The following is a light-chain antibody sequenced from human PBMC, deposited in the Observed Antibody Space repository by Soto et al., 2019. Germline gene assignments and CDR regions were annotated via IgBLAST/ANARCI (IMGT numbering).Light chain of an antibody. Sequence: IQMTQSPSTLSASAGDKITITCRANQSIRTWLAWYQQQPGKAPSLLIYRASTLESGVPSRFSGSGSGTDFTLSISGLQPDDFATYYYQKYKSYSFGGGTKVEIK. J-gene: IGKJ4*01. CDR2: RAS. CDR1: QSIRTW. CDR3: QKYKSYS. V-gene: IGKV1-5*03.